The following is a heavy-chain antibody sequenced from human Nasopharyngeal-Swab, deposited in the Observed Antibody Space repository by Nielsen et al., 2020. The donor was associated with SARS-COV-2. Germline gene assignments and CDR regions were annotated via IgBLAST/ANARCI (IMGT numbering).Heavy chain of an antibody. Sequence: SETLSLTCTVSGGSISSYYWSWIRQPAGKGLEWIGRIYTSGSTNYNPSLKSRVTMSVDTSKNQFSLKLSSVTAADTAVYYCALGYYYDSSGYYGYWGQGTLVTVFS. D-gene: IGHD3-22*01. CDR3: ALGYYYDSSGYYGY. CDR2: IYTSGST. V-gene: IGHV4-4*07. CDR1: GGSISSYY. J-gene: IGHJ4*02.